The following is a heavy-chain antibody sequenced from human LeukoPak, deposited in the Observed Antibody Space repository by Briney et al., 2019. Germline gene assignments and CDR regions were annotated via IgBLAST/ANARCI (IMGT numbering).Heavy chain of an antibody. CDR1: GGTFSSYA. CDR3: ARAGYWFGELSTSWFDP. J-gene: IGHJ5*02. D-gene: IGHD3-10*01. V-gene: IGHV1-8*02. CDR2: MNPNSGNT. Sequence: ASVKVSCKASGGTFSSYAISWVRQATGQGLEWMGRMNPNSGNTGYAQKFQGRVTMTRNTSISTAYMELSSLRSEDTAMYYCARAGYWFGELSTSWFDPWGQGTLVTVSS.